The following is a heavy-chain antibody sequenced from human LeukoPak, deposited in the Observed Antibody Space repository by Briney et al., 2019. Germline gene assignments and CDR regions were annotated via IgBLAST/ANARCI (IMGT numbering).Heavy chain of an antibody. CDR2: IYPGDSDT. V-gene: IGHV5-51*01. CDR3: ARGSSSPGALDY. J-gene: IGHJ4*02. Sequence: GESLKISCKVSGYRFTNYWIGWVRPMPGKGLGWMGIIYPGDSDTRYSSSFQGQVTISADKSISTAYLQWSSLKASDTAMYYCARGSSSPGALDYWGQGTLVTVSS. CDR1: GYRFTNYW. D-gene: IGHD6-6*01.